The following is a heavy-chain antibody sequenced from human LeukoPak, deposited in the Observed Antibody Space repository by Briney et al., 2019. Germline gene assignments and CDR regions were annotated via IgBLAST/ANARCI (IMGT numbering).Heavy chain of an antibody. CDR3: ASTPYDSSGYLRP. Sequence: GASVKVSCKASGGTFSSYAISWVRQAPGQGLEWMGRIIPIFGTANYAQKFQGRVTITTDESMSTAYMELSSLRSEDTAVYYCASTPYDSSGYLRPWGQGTLVTVSS. J-gene: IGHJ4*02. D-gene: IGHD3-22*01. CDR1: GGTFSSYA. CDR2: IIPIFGTA. V-gene: IGHV1-69*05.